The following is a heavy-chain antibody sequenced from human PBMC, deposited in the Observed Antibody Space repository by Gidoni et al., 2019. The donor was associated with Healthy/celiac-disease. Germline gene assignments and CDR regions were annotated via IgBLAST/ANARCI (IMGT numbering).Heavy chain of an antibody. J-gene: IGHJ4*02. CDR1: GGSVSSYIYY. V-gene: IGHV4-61*01. CDR2: IYYSGST. D-gene: IGHD3-9*01. CDR3: ARRTLTAAGGTVDFDY. Sequence: HVQLQESGPGLVKPSETLSLTCTVSGGSVSSYIYYWSWIRQPPGKGLEWIGYIYYSGSTNYNPSLKSRVTISVDTSKNQFSLKLNSVTAADTAVYYCARRTLTAAGGTVDFDYWGQGTLVTVSS.